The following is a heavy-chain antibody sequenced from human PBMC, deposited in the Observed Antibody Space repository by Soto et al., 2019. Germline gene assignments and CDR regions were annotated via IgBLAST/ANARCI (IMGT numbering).Heavy chain of an antibody. CDR1: GFSLSTSGVG. CDR3: ARPSSSGWYAPFDY. CDR2: IYWDDAK. V-gene: IGHV2-5*02. Sequence: QITLKESGPTLVKPTQTLTLTCAFSGFSLSTSGVGVGWIRQPPGKALGWLALIYWDDAKRYSPSLTSRLTIXKXTXKNQVVLTMTNMDPVDTATYYCARPSSSGWYAPFDYWGQGTLVTVSA. J-gene: IGHJ4*02. D-gene: IGHD6-19*01.